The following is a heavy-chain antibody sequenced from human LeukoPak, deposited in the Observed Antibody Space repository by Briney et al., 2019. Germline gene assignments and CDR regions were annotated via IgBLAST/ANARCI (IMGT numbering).Heavy chain of an antibody. Sequence: SETLSLTCTVSGGSISSSSYYWGWIRQPPGKGLEWIGSIYYSGSTYYNPSLKSRVTISVDTSKNQFSLKLSSVTAADTAVYYCARVGGEQQLYYYYYYMDVWGKGTTVTVSS. D-gene: IGHD6-13*01. CDR1: GGSISSSSYY. V-gene: IGHV4-39*07. J-gene: IGHJ6*03. CDR3: ARVGGEQQLYYYYYYMDV. CDR2: IYYSGST.